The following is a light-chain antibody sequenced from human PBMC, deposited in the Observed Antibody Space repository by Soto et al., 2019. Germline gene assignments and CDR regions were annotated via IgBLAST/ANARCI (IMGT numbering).Light chain of an antibody. Sequence: DIQMTQSPSTLSASVGDSFSITCRASESLRGWLAWYQQRPGKAPKALIYDASTLASGVPSRFNGSGSGTEFTLTISSLQPDDFATYYCQQYITYSTFGQGTRLEIK. J-gene: IGKJ5*01. CDR2: DAS. CDR1: ESLRGW. CDR3: QQYITYST. V-gene: IGKV1-5*01.